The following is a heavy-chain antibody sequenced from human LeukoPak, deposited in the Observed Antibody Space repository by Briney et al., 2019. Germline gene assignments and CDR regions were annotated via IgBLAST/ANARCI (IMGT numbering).Heavy chain of an antibody. V-gene: IGHV3-7*01. CDR2: IKQDGSEK. CDR3: ARDASGIAAAGRFDY. CDR1: GFTFSSYW. D-gene: IGHD6-13*01. J-gene: IGHJ4*02. Sequence: PGGSLRLSCAASGFTFSSYWMSWVRQAPGKGLEWVANIKQDGSEKYYVDSVKGRFTISRDNSKNTLYLQMNSLRAEDTAVYYCARDASGIAAAGRFDYWGQGTLVTVSS.